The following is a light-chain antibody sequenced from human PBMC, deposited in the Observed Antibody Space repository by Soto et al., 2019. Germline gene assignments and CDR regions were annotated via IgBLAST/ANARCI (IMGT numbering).Light chain of an antibody. Sequence: EIVLTQSPATLSLSPGERATLSCRASQSVGSYLAWFRQTPGQAPRLLIYDTSNRATGIPARFSGSGSGTDFTLTISSLETEDFAVYYCQQRSDWPPTFGQGTKVDIK. V-gene: IGKV3-11*01. CDR2: DTS. CDR3: QQRSDWPPT. J-gene: IGKJ1*01. CDR1: QSVGSY.